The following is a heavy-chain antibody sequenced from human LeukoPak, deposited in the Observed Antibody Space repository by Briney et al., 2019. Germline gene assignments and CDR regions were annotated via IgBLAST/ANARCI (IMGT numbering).Heavy chain of an antibody. D-gene: IGHD3-16*01. J-gene: IGHJ4*02. CDR1: LDSTTSNF. CDR3: ATGGDAQRSGH. Sequence: SETLSLTCTVPLDSTTSNFWSWVRQPPGKGLEWIGEIHRSGSPNYNPSLQSRVTISIDRSRNQIVLELSSVTAADTAVYYCATGGDAQRSGHWGQGTLATVSS. V-gene: IGHV4-4*02. CDR2: IHRSGSP.